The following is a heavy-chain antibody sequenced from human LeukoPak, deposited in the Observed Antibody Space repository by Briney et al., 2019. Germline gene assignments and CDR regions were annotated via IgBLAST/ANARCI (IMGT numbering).Heavy chain of an antibody. Sequence: SETLSLTCAVYGGSFSGYYWSWIRQPPGKGLEWIGEINHSGSTNYNPSLKSRVTMSVDTSKNQFSLKLSSVTAADTAVYYCARASTDWFYIFDYWGQGTLVSVSS. V-gene: IGHV4-34*01. CDR2: INHSGST. CDR3: ARASTDWFYIFDY. CDR1: GGSFSGYY. D-gene: IGHD3-9*01. J-gene: IGHJ4*02.